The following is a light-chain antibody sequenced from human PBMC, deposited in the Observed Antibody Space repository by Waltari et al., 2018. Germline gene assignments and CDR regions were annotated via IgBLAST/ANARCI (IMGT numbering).Light chain of an antibody. J-gene: IGKJ1*01. CDR3: QHYYNFPWT. CDR1: QGISTY. CDR2: GAS. V-gene: IGKV1D-8*03. Sequence: VIWMTQSPSLLSASPGDRVTITCRMSQGISTYLAWYQQKPGRAPDLLIYGASILHSGVPSRFSGSGSGTDFTLTISSLQSEYVATYYCQHYYNFPWTFGQGTKVEIK.